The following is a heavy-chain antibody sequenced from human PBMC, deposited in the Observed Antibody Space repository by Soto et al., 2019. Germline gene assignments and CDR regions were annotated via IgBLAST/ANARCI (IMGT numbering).Heavy chain of an antibody. J-gene: IGHJ3*02. CDR3: ASTLGVLRYFDWLRAAFDI. V-gene: IGHV3-30*03. Sequence: GGSLRLSCAASGFTFSSYGMHWVRQAPGKGLEWVAVISYDGSNKYYADSVKGRFTISRDNSKNTLYLQMNSLRAEDTAVYYCASTLGVLRYFDWLRAAFDIWGQGTMVTVSS. D-gene: IGHD3-9*01. CDR1: GFTFSSYG. CDR2: ISYDGSNK.